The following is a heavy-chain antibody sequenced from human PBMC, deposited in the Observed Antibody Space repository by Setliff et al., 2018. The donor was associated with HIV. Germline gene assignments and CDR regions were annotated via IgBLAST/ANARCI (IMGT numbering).Heavy chain of an antibody. CDR2: IYYSGGT. Sequence: SETLSLTCTDSGGSITSGGFYWSWIRQYPQKGLEWIGYIYYSGGTYYNPSLKSRVTMSVDTSKNQLSLKLNSVTAADTAMYFCAREIYGGNSRPFDYWGQGTLVTVSS. CDR1: GGSITSGGFY. J-gene: IGHJ4*02. V-gene: IGHV4-31*03. CDR3: AREIYGGNSRPFDY. D-gene: IGHD4-17*01.